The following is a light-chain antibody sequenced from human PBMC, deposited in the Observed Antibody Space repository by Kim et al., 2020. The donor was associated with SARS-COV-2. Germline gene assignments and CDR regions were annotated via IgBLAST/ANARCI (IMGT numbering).Light chain of an antibody. CDR2: EDS. CDR3: QAWDSTSYV. Sequence: SYELTQPPSVSVSPGQTASITCSGDDLGKRYASWYQQKPGQSPVLVIYEDSKRPSGIPDRFSGSNSGNTATLAISETQAMDEADYFCQAWDSTSYVFGTGTKSPS. V-gene: IGLV3-1*01. J-gene: IGLJ1*01. CDR1: DLGKRY.